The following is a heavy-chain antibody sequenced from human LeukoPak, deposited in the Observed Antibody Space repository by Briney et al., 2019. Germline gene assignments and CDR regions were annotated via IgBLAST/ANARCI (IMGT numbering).Heavy chain of an antibody. V-gene: IGHV3-21*01. CDR3: TVPAATSTTPFDY. D-gene: IGHD2-15*01. J-gene: IGHJ4*02. Sequence: PGGSLRLSCAASGFTFSSYGMHWVRQAPGKGLEWISSITSDSRYRYYADSVKGRFTIPRDNVKNSLYLQMNSLRAEDTAVYYCTVPAATSTTPFDYWGQGTLVTVSS. CDR2: ITSDSRYR. CDR1: GFTFSSYG.